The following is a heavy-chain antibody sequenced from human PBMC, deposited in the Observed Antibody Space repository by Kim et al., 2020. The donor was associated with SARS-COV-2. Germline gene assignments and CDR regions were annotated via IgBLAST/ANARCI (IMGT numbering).Heavy chain of an antibody. CDR3: ARAWDDYVWGTQQTPIDYYYYGMDV. CDR2: ISSSSSTI. J-gene: IGHJ6*02. CDR1: GFTFSSYS. Sequence: GGSLRLSCAASGFTFSSYSMNWVRQAPGKGLEWVSYISSSSSTIYYADSVKGRFTISRDNAKNSLYLQMNSLRDEDTAVYYCARAWDDYVWGTQQTPIDYYYYGMDVWGQGTTVTVSS. V-gene: IGHV3-48*02. D-gene: IGHD3-16*01.